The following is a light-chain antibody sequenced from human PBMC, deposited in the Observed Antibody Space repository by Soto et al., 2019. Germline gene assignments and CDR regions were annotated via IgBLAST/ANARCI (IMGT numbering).Light chain of an antibody. CDR1: ESVSSNY. Sequence: EIVMTQSPGTLSSSPGERATLSCRASESVSSNYLAWYQQRPGQAPRLLIYAASTRARGIPDRFGGSGSGTDFTLTVSSLEPEDFAVYYCQQYSSGPWTFGQGTKV. CDR2: AAS. V-gene: IGKV3-20*01. CDR3: QQYSSGPWT. J-gene: IGKJ1*01.